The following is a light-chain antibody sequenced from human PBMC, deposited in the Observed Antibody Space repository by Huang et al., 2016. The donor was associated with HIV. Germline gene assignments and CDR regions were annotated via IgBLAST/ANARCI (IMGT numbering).Light chain of an antibody. J-gene: IGKJ4*01. V-gene: IGKV3-15*01. CDR3: QQFNNWPPA. Sequence: ETLMTQFPATLSVSPGERATLSCRASQNVRNNLAWYQHKPGQAPRLLFYESSSRATVVPGRFSASGSGIDFTLTISSLQSEDFAVYYCQQFNNWPPAFGGGTTVEIK. CDR1: QNVRNN. CDR2: ESS.